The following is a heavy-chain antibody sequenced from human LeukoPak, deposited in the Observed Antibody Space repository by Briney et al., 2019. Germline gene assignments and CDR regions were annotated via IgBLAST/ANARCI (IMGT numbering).Heavy chain of an antibody. CDR1: GFPFNKYA. CDR3: VADTAGDSAF. D-gene: IGHD3-10*01. CDR2: ILANSRAI. V-gene: IGHV3-9*01. Sequence: GGSLRLSCVTSGFPFNKYAFHWVRQAPGKGLEWVSGILANSRAIGYGDSVKGRFTISRDDATNSLYLQMNNLRVEDTALYYCVADTAGDSAFWGQGSLVIVSS. J-gene: IGHJ4*02.